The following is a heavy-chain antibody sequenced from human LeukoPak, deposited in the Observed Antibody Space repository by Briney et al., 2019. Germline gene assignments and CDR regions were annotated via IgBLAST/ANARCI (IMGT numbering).Heavy chain of an antibody. D-gene: IGHD1-26*01. Sequence: GGSLRLSCAASGFTFSSYWMHWVRQAPGKGLVWVSRINSDGSSTSYADSVKGRFTISRDNSKNTLYLQMNSLRAEDTAVYYCAKDPIVGATEDYWGQGTLVTVSS. CDR2: INSDGSST. CDR3: AKDPIVGATEDY. V-gene: IGHV3-74*01. J-gene: IGHJ4*02. CDR1: GFTFSSYW.